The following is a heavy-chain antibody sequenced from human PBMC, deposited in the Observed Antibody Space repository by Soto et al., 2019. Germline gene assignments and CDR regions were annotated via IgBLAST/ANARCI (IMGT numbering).Heavy chain of an antibody. V-gene: IGHV2-5*02. CDR3: AHRRGFGELLD. CDR2: IYWDDNK. J-gene: IGHJ4*02. D-gene: IGHD3-10*01. CDR1: GFSLSTSGMG. Sequence: QITLKESGPTLVKPTQTLTLTCTFSGFSLSTSGMGVGWIRQPPGKALEWLALIYWDDNKHYSPSLKSRLTITKDTSKNRVFLTLTNMDPVDTATYYCAHRRGFGELLDWGPGTLVTVSS.